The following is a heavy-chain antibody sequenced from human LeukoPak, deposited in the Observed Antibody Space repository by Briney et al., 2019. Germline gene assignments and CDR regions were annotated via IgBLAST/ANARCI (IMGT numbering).Heavy chain of an antibody. CDR1: GFTFSSYA. CDR2: ISGSGGST. D-gene: IGHD3-22*01. J-gene: IGHJ4*02. Sequence: GGSLRLSCAASGFTFSSYAMSWVRQAPGKGLEWVSAISGSGGSTYYADSVKGRFTISRDNSKNTLYLQMNSLRAEDTAVYYCAKGERITMIVVVTIFDYWGQGTLVTVSS. CDR3: AKGERITMIVVVTIFDY. V-gene: IGHV3-23*01.